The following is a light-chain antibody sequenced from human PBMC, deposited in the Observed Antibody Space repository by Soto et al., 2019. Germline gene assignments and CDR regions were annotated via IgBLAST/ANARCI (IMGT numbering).Light chain of an antibody. CDR2: FVS. CDR1: QSLLHNNGYHY. Sequence: DIVMTQSPLSLPVTPGEPASISCRSSQSLLHNNGYHYLDWFLQNPGRSPHLLIYFVSNRDRGVPYRFSGSGSGTDFTLKISRVVAEDVAAYYCKQSLHAPLTFGPGTRVDL. V-gene: IGKV2-28*01. CDR3: KQSLHAPLT. J-gene: IGKJ3*01.